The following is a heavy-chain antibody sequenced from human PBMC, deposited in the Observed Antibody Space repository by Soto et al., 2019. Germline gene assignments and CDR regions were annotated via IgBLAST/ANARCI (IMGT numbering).Heavy chain of an antibody. D-gene: IGHD4-4*01. CDR1: GGSLSSGDYY. V-gene: IGHV4-30-4*01. CDR2: VSHIEGT. CDR3: ARANDYTYRFDY. J-gene: IGHJ4*02. Sequence: PSVTLSLPCTVSGGSLSSGDYYWSWLRQPPGKGLQCIGYVSHIEGTYYRPSLMRRLIISIDTSTNQFSLNLNSVTAADTAVYYCARANDYTYRFDYWGQGTLVTVSS.